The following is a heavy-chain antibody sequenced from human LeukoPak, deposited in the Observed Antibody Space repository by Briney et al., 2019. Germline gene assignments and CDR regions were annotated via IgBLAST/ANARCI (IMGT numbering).Heavy chain of an antibody. CDR2: IYTSGTS. CDR1: GGSISSGSYD. Sequence: SETLSLTCTVSGGSISSGSYDWYWIRQPAGKGLEWIGHIYTSGTSNYNPSLKSRVTISVDTSKNQFSLKLSSVTAADTAVYYCARGAELERRGVWRNPNWFDPWGQGTLVTVSS. J-gene: IGHJ5*02. CDR3: ARGAELERRGVWRNPNWFDP. D-gene: IGHD1-1*01. V-gene: IGHV4-61*09.